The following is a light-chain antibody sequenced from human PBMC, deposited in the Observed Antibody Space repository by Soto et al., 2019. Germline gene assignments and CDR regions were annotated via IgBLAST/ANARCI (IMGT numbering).Light chain of an antibody. V-gene: IGLV1-47*02. CDR1: SSNIGSRH. CDR3: AAWDDSLNGRV. Sequence: QSVLTQPPSASVTPGQRVTISCSGSSSNIGSRHVFWYQQLPGTAPKLLIYSNNQRPSGVPDRFSGSKSGTSASLAISGLRSEDEADYYCAAWDDSLNGRVFGGGTKLTVL. CDR2: SNN. J-gene: IGLJ3*02.